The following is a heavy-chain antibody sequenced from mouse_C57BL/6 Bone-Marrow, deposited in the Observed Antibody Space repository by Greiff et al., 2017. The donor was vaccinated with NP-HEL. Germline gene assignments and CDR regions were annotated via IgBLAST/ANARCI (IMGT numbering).Heavy chain of an antibody. V-gene: IGHV1-39*01. D-gene: IGHD2-1*01. CDR2: INPNYGTT. CDR1: GYSFTDYN. Sequence: EVQLQQSGPELVKPGASVKISCKASGYSFTDYNMNWVKQSNGKSLEWIGVINPNYGTTSYDQKFKGKATLTVDQSSSTAYMQLNSLTSEDSAVYYCARWIYYGNYPVYYYAMDYWGQGTSVTVSS. J-gene: IGHJ4*01. CDR3: ARWIYYGNYPVYYYAMDY.